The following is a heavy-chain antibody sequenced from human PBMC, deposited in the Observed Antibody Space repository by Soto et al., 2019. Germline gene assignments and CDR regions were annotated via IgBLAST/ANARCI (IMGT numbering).Heavy chain of an antibody. V-gene: IGHV3-23*01. D-gene: IGHD6-19*01. J-gene: IGHJ5*02. Sequence: GGSLRLSCAASGFTFSSYAMSWVRQAPGKGLEWVSAISGSGGSTYYADSVKGRFTISRDNSKNTLYLQMNSLRAEDTAVYYCAKDRAVAGPGYNWFDTWGQGTLVTVSS. CDR2: ISGSGGST. CDR3: AKDRAVAGPGYNWFDT. CDR1: GFTFSSYA.